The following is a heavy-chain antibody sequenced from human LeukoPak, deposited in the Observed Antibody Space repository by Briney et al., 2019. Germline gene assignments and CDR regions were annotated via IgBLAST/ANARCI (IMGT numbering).Heavy chain of an antibody. CDR3: ARAFEPMYNSSWLHYYYYMDV. Sequence: ASVKVSCKASGYTFTSYDINWVRQATGQGLEWMGWMNPNSGNTGYAQKFQGRVTMTRNTSISTAYMELSSLRSEDTAVYYCARAFEPMYNSSWLHYYYYMDVWGKGTTVTVSS. CDR2: MNPNSGNT. J-gene: IGHJ6*03. D-gene: IGHD6-13*01. CDR1: GYTFTSYD. V-gene: IGHV1-8*02.